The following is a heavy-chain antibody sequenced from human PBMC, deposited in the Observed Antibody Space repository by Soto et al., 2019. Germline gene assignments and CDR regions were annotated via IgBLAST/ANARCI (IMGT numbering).Heavy chain of an antibody. CDR3: ARGHGGSGWYYTWFDP. CDR1: GGSISRSSSY. CDR2: IFYSGSS. V-gene: IGHV4-39*01. J-gene: IGHJ5*02. D-gene: IGHD6-19*01. Sequence: LSLTCTASGGSISRSSSYWGWIRQPPGKGLEWIGNIFYSGSSYYNPSLKSRVIISVDTSKNQFSLKLSSVTAADTAVYYCARGHGGSGWYYTWFDPWGQETLVTVSS.